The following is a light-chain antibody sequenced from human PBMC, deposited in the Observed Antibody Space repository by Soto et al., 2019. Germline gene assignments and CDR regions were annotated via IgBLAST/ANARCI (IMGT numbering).Light chain of an antibody. CDR2: WAS. CDR1: QSVLYSPNNKNY. V-gene: IGKV4-1*01. Sequence: DIVMTQSPDSLAVSLGERATINCKSSQSVLYSPNNKNYLAWYQHKPGQPPKMLIYWASTRESGVPDRFSGSGSGTDFTLTISSLQAEDVAVYYCQQYYSTPYTFGQGTKVDIK. CDR3: QQYYSTPYT. J-gene: IGKJ2*01.